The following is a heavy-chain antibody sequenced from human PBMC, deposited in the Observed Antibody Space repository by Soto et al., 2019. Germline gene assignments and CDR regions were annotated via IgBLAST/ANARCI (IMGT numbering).Heavy chain of an antibody. CDR1: GGSISSSSYY. CDR3: ARLAAPELWSGFEYYFDY. V-gene: IGHV4-39*01. D-gene: IGHD3-3*01. CDR2: IYYSGST. J-gene: IGHJ4*02. Sequence: SETLSLTCTVSGGSISSSSYYWGWIRQPPGKGLEWIGSIYYSGSTYYNPSLKSRVTISVDTSKNQFSLKLSSVTAADTAVYYCARLAAPELWSGFEYYFDYWGQGTLVTVSS.